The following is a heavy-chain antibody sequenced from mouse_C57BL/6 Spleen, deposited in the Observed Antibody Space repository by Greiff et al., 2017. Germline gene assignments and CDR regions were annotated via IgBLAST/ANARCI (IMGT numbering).Heavy chain of an antibody. CDR2: INPSSGST. Sequence: VMLVESGAELARPGASVTMSCKASCYTFTSYTMHWVKQRPGQGLEWIGYINPSSGSTKYNQKFKDKATLTADKSSSTAYMQLSSLTSEDSAVYYCARKEDAMDYWGQGTSVTVSS. CDR3: ARKEDAMDY. V-gene: IGHV1-4*01. J-gene: IGHJ4*01. CDR1: CYTFTSYT.